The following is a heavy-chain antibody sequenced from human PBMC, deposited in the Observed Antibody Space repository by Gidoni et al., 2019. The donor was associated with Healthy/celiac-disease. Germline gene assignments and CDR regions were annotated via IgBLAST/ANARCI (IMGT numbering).Heavy chain of an antibody. V-gene: IGHV3-9*01. CDR3: SKDIVVYANNFDY. J-gene: IGHJ4*02. D-gene: IGHD4-17*01. Sequence: EVQLEESGGGVVQHGRSLRLSCAAAGVTCDDYAMHWVRQAPGKGLGLVSVIIWISGSICYADSVKVRFTISRSNAKTSLYLQLHSLSAEDTALSYCSKDIVVYANNFDYWGQGTLVTVSS. CDR2: IIWISGSI. CDR1: GVTCDDYA.